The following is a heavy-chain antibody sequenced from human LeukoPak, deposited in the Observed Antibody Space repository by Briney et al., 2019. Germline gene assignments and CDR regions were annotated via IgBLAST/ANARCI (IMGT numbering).Heavy chain of an antibody. Sequence: SETLSLTCTVSSGSISTSNYYWGWVRQPPGKALEWIGNIFYSGSTYYSPSLKSRVTISLDTSRNQFSLKLNSVTAADTAVYYCARGYDYSNYSDAFDIWGQGTMVTVSS. J-gene: IGHJ3*02. V-gene: IGHV4-39*07. D-gene: IGHD4-11*01. CDR2: IFYSGST. CDR1: SGSISTSNYY. CDR3: ARGYDYSNYSDAFDI.